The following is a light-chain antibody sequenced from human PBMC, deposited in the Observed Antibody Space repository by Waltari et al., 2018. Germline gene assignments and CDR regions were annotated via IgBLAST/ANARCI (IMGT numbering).Light chain of an antibody. V-gene: IGLV3-21*04. CDR2: YDS. CDR3: HVWDSYSDHAV. Sequence: SYVLTQPPSVSVAPGKTATITCWGNNIGSKSVPLDQQKPGQAPVLVMYYDSDRPSGTPERFSGSNSGNTATLTISRVEAGDEADYYCHVWDSYSDHAVFGGGTQLTVL. J-gene: IGLJ7*01. CDR1: NIGSKS.